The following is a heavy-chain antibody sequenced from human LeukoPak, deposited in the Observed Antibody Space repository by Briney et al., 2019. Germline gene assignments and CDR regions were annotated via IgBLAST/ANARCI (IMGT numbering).Heavy chain of an antibody. CDR3: AKNRGGTYKYYMDV. CDR1: GFTFNKYA. V-gene: IGHV3-23*01. J-gene: IGHJ6*03. Sequence: PGGSLRLSCAASGFTFNKYAMSWVRPAPGMGLEWLLYVSGSGGATYYADSVKGRYTISRDNSKDTVYLQMGSLRAEDTAVYYCAKNRGGTYKYYMDVWGNGTTVTVSS. D-gene: IGHD1-1*01. CDR2: VSGSGGAT.